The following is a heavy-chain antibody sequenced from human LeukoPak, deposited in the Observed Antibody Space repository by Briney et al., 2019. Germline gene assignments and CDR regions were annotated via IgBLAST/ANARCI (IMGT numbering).Heavy chain of an antibody. D-gene: IGHD4/OR15-4a*01. Sequence: GTSVKVSCKASGFTFTSSAVQWVRQARGQRLEWIGWIVVGTGNTKYAQKFQERVTITRGMSTSTAYMELSSLRSEDTAVYYCAAGLLSDFWGQGTLVSVSS. CDR3: AAGLLSDF. CDR2: IVVGTGNT. CDR1: GFTFTSSA. J-gene: IGHJ4*02. V-gene: IGHV1-58*01.